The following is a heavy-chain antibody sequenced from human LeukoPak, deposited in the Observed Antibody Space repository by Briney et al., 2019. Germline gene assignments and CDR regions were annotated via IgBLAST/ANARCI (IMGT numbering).Heavy chain of an antibody. D-gene: IGHD1-26*01. CDR1: GYTFTGYY. V-gene: IGHV1-2*02. CDR2: IFPNSGGT. J-gene: IGHJ4*02. Sequence: ASVKVSFTASGYTFTGYYMHWMRQAPGQGLEWMGWIFPNSGGTNYAQKFQGRVTMTMDTSISTAYMELSRLRSDDTAVYYCAREGSGTYYFDYWGQGTLVTVSS. CDR3: AREGSGTYYFDY.